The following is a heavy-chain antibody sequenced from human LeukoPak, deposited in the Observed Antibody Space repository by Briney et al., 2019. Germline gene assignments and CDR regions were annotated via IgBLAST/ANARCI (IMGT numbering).Heavy chain of an antibody. Sequence: GASVKVSCKASGYTFTDYYMHWVRQAPGQGLEWMGWINPNSGGTNHAQMFQGRVTMTRDTSITTAYMELSRLRSDDTAVYYCARTLVATTFFDNWGQGTLVTVSS. D-gene: IGHD5-12*01. J-gene: IGHJ4*02. V-gene: IGHV1-2*02. CDR1: GYTFTDYY. CDR3: ARTLVATTFFDN. CDR2: INPNSGGT.